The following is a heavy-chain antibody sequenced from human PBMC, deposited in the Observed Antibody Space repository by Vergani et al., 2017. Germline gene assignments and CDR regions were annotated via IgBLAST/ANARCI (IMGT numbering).Heavy chain of an antibody. J-gene: IGHJ4*02. D-gene: IGHD6-25*01. Sequence: EVQLVESGGGLVQPGGSLRLSCAASGFTFSSYWMHWVRQAPGKGLVWVSRMNSDGNSTSYADSVTGRFTISRDNAKNTLYLQMNSLRAEDTAVYYCARPYSSAVDYWGQGTLVTVSS. CDR2: MNSDGNST. CDR1: GFTFSSYW. V-gene: IGHV3-74*01. CDR3: ARPYSSAVDY.